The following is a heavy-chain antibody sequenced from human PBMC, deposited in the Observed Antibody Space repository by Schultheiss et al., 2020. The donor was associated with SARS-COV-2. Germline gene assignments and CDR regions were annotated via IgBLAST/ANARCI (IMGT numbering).Heavy chain of an antibody. J-gene: IGHJ6*02. V-gene: IGHV4-59*01. Sequence: SETLSLTCTVSGGSMSSYYWTWIRQPPGKGLEWIGYIYYSGSIEYNPSLKSRVTMSLDTSRRQFSLRLRSVTVADAAVYYCASYTSSGMDVWGQGTTVTVSS. D-gene: IGHD4-11*01. CDR2: IYYSGSI. CDR1: GGSMSSYY. CDR3: ASYTSSGMDV.